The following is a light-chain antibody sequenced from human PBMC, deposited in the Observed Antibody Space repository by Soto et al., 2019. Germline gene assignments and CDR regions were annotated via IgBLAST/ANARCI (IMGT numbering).Light chain of an antibody. V-gene: IGKV3-11*01. J-gene: IGKJ4*01. CDR3: QQRSNWPPLT. CDR2: DAS. CDR1: QSVSSY. Sequence: EIVWTQAPATLYLSPGERDTLACRASQSVSSYLAWYQQKPGQAPRLLIYDASNRATGIPARFSGSGSGTDFTLTISSLEPEDFAVYYCQQRSNWPPLTFGGGTKVEIK.